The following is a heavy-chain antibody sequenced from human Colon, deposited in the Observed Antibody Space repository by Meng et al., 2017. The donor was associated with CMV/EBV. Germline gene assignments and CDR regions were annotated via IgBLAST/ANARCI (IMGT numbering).Heavy chain of an antibody. Sequence: SGYSFTDHYIHWVQQAPGGGLEWVGLINPKDGTTRYAEEFQGRVTITADTSSDTAYMDLSSLKSESTAVYYCATLPLTYCGIDCFPSYWGQGTLVTVSS. D-gene: IGHD2-21*01. V-gene: IGHV1-69-2*01. CDR3: ATLPLTYCGIDCFPSY. CDR1: GYSFTDHY. J-gene: IGHJ4*02. CDR2: INPKDGTT.